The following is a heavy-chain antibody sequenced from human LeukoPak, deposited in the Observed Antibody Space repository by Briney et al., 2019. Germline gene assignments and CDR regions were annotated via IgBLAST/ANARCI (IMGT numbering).Heavy chain of an antibody. CDR1: GITLSNYG. D-gene: IGHD3-22*01. CDR2: ISGSGGRT. V-gene: IGHV3-23*01. CDR3: AKRGVVIRVILVGFHKEAYYFDS. J-gene: IGHJ4*02. Sequence: GGALRLSCTVSGITLSNYGMSWVGQAPGKGREGVAGISGSGGRTNYADSVKGRFTVSRDNPKNTLYLQMNSLRAEDTAVYFCAKRGVVIRVILVGFHKEAYYFDSWGQGALVTVSS.